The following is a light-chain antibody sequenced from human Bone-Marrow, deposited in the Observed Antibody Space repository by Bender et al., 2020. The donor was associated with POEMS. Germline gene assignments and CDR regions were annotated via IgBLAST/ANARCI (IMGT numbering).Light chain of an antibody. CDR3: AAWDDTVSGPGMV. Sequence: LTQSHSVSESPGKTVTISCFGNTSTMERNYVNWYQQLPGKAPKLLIYRSDQRSSGVPDRFSGSKSGTSASLAISGRRSEDEAEYYCAAWDDTVSGPGMVFGGGTKLTVL. V-gene: IGLV1-47*01. CDR1: TSTMERNY. J-gene: IGLJ2*01. CDR2: RSD.